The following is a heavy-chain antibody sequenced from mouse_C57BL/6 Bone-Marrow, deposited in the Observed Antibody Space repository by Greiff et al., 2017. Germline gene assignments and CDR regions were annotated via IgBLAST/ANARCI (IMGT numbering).Heavy chain of an antibody. V-gene: IGHV1-26*01. CDR1: GYTFTDYY. CDR2: INPNNGGT. D-gene: IGHD1-1*01. CDR3: AWGYYGSSYFDY. Sequence: EVQLQQSGPELVKPGASVKISCKASGYTFTDYYMNWVKQSHGKSLEWIGDINPNNGGTSYNQKFKGKATLTVDKSSSTAYMELRSLTSEDSAVYYCAWGYYGSSYFDYWGQGTTLTVSS. J-gene: IGHJ2*01.